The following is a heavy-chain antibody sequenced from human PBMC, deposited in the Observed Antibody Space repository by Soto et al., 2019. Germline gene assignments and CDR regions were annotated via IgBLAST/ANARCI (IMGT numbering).Heavy chain of an antibody. CDR3: ARWIDNGYFDY. J-gene: IGHJ4*02. CDR2: INAGRGKT. D-gene: IGHD4-17*01. Sequence: QGQLVQSGAEVKKPGASVKVSCGTSGFSFTSYSFHWVRQAPAQGLQWMGWINAGRGKTKYSQQFQGRVTFTWDTSANTVYMELSRLTSEDTSVFYCARWIDNGYFDYWGQVTLVTVSA. CDR1: GFSFTSYS. V-gene: IGHV1-3*01.